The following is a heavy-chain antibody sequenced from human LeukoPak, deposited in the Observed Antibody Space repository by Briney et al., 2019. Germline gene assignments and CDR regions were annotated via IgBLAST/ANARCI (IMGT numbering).Heavy chain of an antibody. D-gene: IGHD3-16*01. CDR3: ARGGGLDV. CDR2: INHNGNVN. Sequence: GGSLRLSCAASGFTFSSYWMNWARQAPGKGLEWVASINHNGNVNYYVDSVKSRFTISRDNAKNSLYLQMSNLRAEDTAVYFCARGGGLDVWGQGATVTVSS. V-gene: IGHV3-7*03. CDR1: GFTFSSYW. J-gene: IGHJ6*02.